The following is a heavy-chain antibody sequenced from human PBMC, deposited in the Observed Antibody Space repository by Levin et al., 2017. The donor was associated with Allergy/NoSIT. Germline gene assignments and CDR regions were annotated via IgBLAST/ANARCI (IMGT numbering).Heavy chain of an antibody. Sequence: GGSLRLSCAGSGFTFRTAWMIWVRQAPGRGLEWVANIKPDGSETNFVDSVKGRFTISRDNARNSVFLQMNSLRAEDTAVYYCARERAYSDGASVGHWGRGTLVTVSS. CDR1: GFTFRTAW. CDR3: ARERAYSDGASVGH. D-gene: IGHD1-26*01. CDR2: IKPDGSET. V-gene: IGHV3-7*01. J-gene: IGHJ4*02.